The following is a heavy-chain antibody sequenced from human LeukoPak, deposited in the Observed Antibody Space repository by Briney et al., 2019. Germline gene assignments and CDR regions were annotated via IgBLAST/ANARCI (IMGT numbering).Heavy chain of an antibody. D-gene: IGHD2-15*01. CDR2: ISSGGGSR. J-gene: IGHJ4*02. CDR1: GFTFRGYA. Sequence: TGGSLRLSCAASGFTFRGYAMSWARQAPGKGLEWVSVISSGGGSRYYADSVKGRFTISRDNSKNTLYLQMNSLRAEDTAVYYCAKRVVIAATTYYFDYWGQGTLVTVSS. V-gene: IGHV3-23*01. CDR3: AKRVVIAATTYYFDY.